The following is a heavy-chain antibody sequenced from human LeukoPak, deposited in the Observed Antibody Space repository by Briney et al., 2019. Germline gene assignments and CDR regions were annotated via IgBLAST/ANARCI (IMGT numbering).Heavy chain of an antibody. Sequence: GGSLRLSCAASGFTFNIYWMSWVRQAPGKGREWVANIKEDGSEKYYVDSVKGRFTISRDNAKNSLYLQMNSLRAEDTAVYYCARASSWYTPSRFDPWGQGTLVTVSS. CDR1: GFTFNIYW. D-gene: IGHD6-13*01. CDR2: IKEDGSEK. V-gene: IGHV3-7*01. CDR3: ARASSWYTPSRFDP. J-gene: IGHJ5*02.